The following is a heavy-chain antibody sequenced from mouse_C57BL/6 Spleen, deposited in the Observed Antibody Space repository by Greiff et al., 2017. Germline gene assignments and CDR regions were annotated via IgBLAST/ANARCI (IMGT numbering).Heavy chain of an antibody. J-gene: IGHJ4*01. D-gene: IGHD2-3*01. CDR1: GFNIKNTY. V-gene: IGHV14-3*01. Sequence: VQLKESVAELVRPGASVKLSCTASGFNIKNTYMHWVKQRPEQGLEWIGRIDPANGNTKYAPKFQGKATITADTSSNTAYLQLSSLTSEDTAIYYCARGPLYPFYAMDYWGQGTSVTVSS. CDR3: ARGPLYPFYAMDY. CDR2: IDPANGNT.